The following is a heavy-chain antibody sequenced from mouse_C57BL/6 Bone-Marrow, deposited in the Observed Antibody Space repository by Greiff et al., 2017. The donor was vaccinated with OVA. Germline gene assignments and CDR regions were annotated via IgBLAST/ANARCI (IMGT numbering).Heavy chain of an antibody. Sequence: LVESGAELARPGASVKLSCKASGYTFTSYGISWVKQRTGQGLEWIGEIYPRSGNTYYNEKFKGKATLTADKSSSTAYMELRSLTSEDSAVYFCARGGNYVPYWGQGTTLTVSS. CDR2: IYPRSGNT. D-gene: IGHD2-1*01. CDR1: GYTFTSYG. V-gene: IGHV1-81*01. CDR3: ARGGNYVPY. J-gene: IGHJ2*01.